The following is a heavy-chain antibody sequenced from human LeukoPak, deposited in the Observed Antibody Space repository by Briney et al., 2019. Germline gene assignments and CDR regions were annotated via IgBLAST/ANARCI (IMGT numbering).Heavy chain of an antibody. Sequence: ASVKVSCKASGYTFTSYAMNWVRQAPGQGLEWMGWINTNTGNPTYAQGFTGRFVFSLDTSVSTAYLQISSLKAEDTAVYCCARVLLWFGEFYYYYGMDVWGQGTTVTVSS. D-gene: IGHD3-10*01. V-gene: IGHV7-4-1*02. CDR3: ARVLLWFGEFYYYYGMDV. CDR1: GYTFTSYA. CDR2: INTNTGNP. J-gene: IGHJ6*02.